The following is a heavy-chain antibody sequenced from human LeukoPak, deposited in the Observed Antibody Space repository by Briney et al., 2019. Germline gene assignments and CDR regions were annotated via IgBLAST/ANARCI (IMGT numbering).Heavy chain of an antibody. V-gene: IGHV4-59*08. CDR1: GGSISSYY. CDR2: IYYSGST. Sequence: SETLSLTCTVSGGSISSYYWSWIRQPPGKGLEWIGYIYYSGSTNYNPSLKSRVTISVDTSKNQFSLKLSSVTAADTAVYYCARHYQWRGNWFDPWGQGTLVTVSS. D-gene: IGHD6-19*01. CDR3: ARHYQWRGNWFDP. J-gene: IGHJ5*02.